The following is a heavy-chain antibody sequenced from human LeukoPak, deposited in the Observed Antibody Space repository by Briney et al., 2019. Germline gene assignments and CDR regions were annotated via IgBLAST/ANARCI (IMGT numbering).Heavy chain of an antibody. Sequence: PGGSLRLSCAASGFTFSSNSRDWVRQAPGKGVEWVSSISSSSSYIYYADSVKGRFTISRDDAKNPLYLQMNSLRAEDTAVYYCASISYGSGLIGAFDIWGQGTMVTVSS. CDR3: ASISYGSGLIGAFDI. D-gene: IGHD3-10*01. CDR1: GFTFSSNS. CDR2: ISSSSSYI. V-gene: IGHV3-21*01. J-gene: IGHJ3*02.